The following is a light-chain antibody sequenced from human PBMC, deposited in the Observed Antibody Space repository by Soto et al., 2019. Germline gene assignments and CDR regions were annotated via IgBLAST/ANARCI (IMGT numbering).Light chain of an antibody. J-gene: IGKJ1*01. V-gene: IGKV3-11*01. CDR2: DAT. CDR3: QQRSNWTLT. Sequence: EIVLTQSPATLSLSPGERATLSCRASQSVGSYFSWYQQKPGQAPKLLIYDATNRATGIPARFSGSGSGTDLTLTISSLVSEDFAVYYCQQRSNWTLTFGQGTKVDIK. CDR1: QSVGSY.